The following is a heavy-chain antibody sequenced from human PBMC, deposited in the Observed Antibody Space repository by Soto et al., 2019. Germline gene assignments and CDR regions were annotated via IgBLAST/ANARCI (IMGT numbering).Heavy chain of an antibody. CDR1: GGSIRDRGYY. V-gene: IGHV4-31*02. Sequence: TRCVTCTVSGGSIRDRGYYWSWIRQRPGEGLEWIGYVYYTGRTYFTPSLKSRVTISVDLSKSQFSLNLNSVTSAYTSEQYCAKDPSPQPNSKVTQVYFQHRR. D-gene: IGHD2-2*01. J-gene: IGHJ1*01. CDR3: AKDPSPQPNSKVTQVYFQH. CDR2: VYYTGRT.